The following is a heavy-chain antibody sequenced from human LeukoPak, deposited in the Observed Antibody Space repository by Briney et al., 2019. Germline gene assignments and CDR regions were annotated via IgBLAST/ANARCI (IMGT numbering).Heavy chain of an antibody. J-gene: IGHJ5*02. CDR2: INIGGTNT. Sequence: GGSLRLSCAASGFTFNDYYMSWIRQAPGKGLGWLSYINIGGTNTHYADSVKGRFTISRDNAKKSLYLEMNNLRAKDTAVYYCATDGAGFDTWGQGVLVTVSS. CDR3: ATDGAGFDT. CDR1: GFTFNDYY. V-gene: IGHV3-11*01.